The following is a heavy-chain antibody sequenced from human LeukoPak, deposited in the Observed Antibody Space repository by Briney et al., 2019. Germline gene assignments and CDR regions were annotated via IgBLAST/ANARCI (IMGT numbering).Heavy chain of an antibody. D-gene: IGHD2-15*01. V-gene: IGHV4-34*01. CDR3: ARGRSRLLFEP. CDR2: INHSGST. CDR1: GGSFSGYY. J-gene: IGHJ5*02. Sequence: SETLSLTCAVYGGSFSGYYWSWIRQPPGKGLEWIGEINHSGSTNYNPSLKNRVTISVDTSKNQFSLKLSSVTAADTAVYYCARGRSRLLFEPWGQGTLVTVSS.